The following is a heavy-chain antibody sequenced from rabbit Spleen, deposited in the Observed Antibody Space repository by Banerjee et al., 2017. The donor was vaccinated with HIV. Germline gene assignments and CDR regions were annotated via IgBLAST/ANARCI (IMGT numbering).Heavy chain of an antibody. CDR1: GFSFNSGYD. J-gene: IGHJ4*01. CDR2: IYAGSSGNT. Sequence: QSLEESGGGLVKPGASLTLTCKASGFSFNSGYDMCWVRQAPGKGLEWIACIYAGSSGNTYSAIWAKGRFTISKTSSTTVTLQMTSLTAADTATYFCARDLVVAIGWNFNLWGQGTLVTVS. V-gene: IGHV1S40*01. CDR3: ARDLVVAIGWNFNL. D-gene: IGHD3-3*01.